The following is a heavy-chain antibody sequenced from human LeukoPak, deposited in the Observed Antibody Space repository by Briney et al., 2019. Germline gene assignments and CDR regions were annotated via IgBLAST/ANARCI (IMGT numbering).Heavy chain of an antibody. Sequence: GGSLRLSCAASGFTFSSYSMTWVRQAPGKGLEWVSGINAGGTDTYYTDSVKGRFTISRDNPRNTLYLQMDSLRAEDTAVYYCARGISTPDYWGPGTLVTVSS. CDR3: ARGISTPDY. D-gene: IGHD2-2*01. CDR2: INAGGTDT. V-gene: IGHV3-23*01. CDR1: GFTFSSYS. J-gene: IGHJ4*02.